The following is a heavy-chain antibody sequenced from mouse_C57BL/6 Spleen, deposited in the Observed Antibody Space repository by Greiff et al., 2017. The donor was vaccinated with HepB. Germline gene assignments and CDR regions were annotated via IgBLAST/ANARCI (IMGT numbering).Heavy chain of an antibody. J-gene: IGHJ4*01. V-gene: IGHV5-9-1*02. D-gene: IGHD2-3*01. CDR3: TREGIYDGLYYYAMDY. CDR1: GFTFSSYA. Sequence: EVKLMESGEGLVKPGGSLKLSCAASGFTFSSYAMSWVRQTPEKRLEWVAYISSGGDYIYYADTVKGRLTISRDNARNTLYLQMRSLKSEDTAMYYCTREGIYDGLYYYAMDYWGQAPSVTVSS. CDR2: ISSGGDYI.